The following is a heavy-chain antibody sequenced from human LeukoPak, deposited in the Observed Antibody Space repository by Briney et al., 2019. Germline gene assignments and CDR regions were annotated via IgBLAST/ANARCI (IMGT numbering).Heavy chain of an antibody. D-gene: IGHD3-22*01. Sequence: SETLSLTCTVSGGSISSYYWSWIRQPPGKGLEWIGYIYYSGSTNYNPSLKSRVTISVDTSKNQFSLKLSSVTAADTAVYYCARERGDYYDSSSYPSGAFDIWGQGRMVTVSS. J-gene: IGHJ3*02. CDR1: GGSISSYY. CDR2: IYYSGST. V-gene: IGHV4-59*01. CDR3: ARERGDYYDSSSYPSGAFDI.